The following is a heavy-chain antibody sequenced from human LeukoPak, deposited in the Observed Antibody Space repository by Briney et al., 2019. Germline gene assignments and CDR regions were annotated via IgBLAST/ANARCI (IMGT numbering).Heavy chain of an antibody. Sequence: PGGSLRLSCAASGFTVSSYSIHWVRLAPGRGLEWVSSISSSGLYIYYADSVKGRFTISRDLAQNSVYLQMNSLRAEDTALYYCTREEGGKYGCRLWGERTLVSVFS. D-gene: IGHD1-26*01. CDR2: ISSSGLYI. CDR1: GFTVSSYS. J-gene: IGHJ4*02. CDR3: TREEGGKYGCRL. V-gene: IGHV3-21*04.